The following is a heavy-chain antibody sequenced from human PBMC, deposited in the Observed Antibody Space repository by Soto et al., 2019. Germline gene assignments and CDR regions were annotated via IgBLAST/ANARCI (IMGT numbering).Heavy chain of an antibody. CDR2: ISWDGGIT. V-gene: IGHV3-43*01. CDR3: AQESHDIWTGHNRHFDP. D-gene: IGHD3-9*01. CDR1: GFTFNAYT. Sequence: GGSLRLSSPSPGFTFNAYTMHWVRQAQGKGLEWVSLISWDGGITYYGDSVKGRFTVSRDNSDNSLYLQMTSLRSDDTAFYYCAQESHDIWTGHNRHFDPRGQGTLVTV. J-gene: IGHJ1*01.